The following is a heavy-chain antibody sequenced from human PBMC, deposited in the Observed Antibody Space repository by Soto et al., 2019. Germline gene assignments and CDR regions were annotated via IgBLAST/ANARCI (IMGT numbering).Heavy chain of an antibody. CDR2: IIPILGTA. J-gene: IGHJ6*02. CDR1: GGTFSSYA. D-gene: IGHD2-21*02. CDR3: ARTKDLVVVTAIPYYYYGMDV. V-gene: IGHV1-69*01. Sequence: QVQLVQSGAEVKKPGSSVKVSCKASGGTFSSYAISWVRQAPGQGLEWMGGIIPILGTANYAQKFQGRVTMTAAESTSTAYMELSSLRSEDTAVYYCARTKDLVVVTAIPYYYYGMDVWGQGITVTASS.